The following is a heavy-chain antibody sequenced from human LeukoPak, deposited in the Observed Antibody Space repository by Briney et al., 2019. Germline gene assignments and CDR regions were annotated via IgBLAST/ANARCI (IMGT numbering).Heavy chain of an antibody. CDR2: ISYSGVT. CDR3: AKLSPGI. Sequence: SETLSLTCTVRRSFIGSDHRSWIRQPPGKGLEWIGYISYSGVTNYNPSLKSRVTISVDMSKNQFSLKLSSVTAADTAIYYCAKLSPGIWGQGTLVTVSS. CDR1: RSFIGSDH. D-gene: IGHD1-14*01. J-gene: IGHJ4*02. V-gene: IGHV4-59*08.